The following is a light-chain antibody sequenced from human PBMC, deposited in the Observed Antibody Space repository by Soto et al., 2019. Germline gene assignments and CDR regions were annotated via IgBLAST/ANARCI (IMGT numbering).Light chain of an antibody. CDR3: NSYTGTSSRYV. CDR1: SSDFGTYNY. CDR2: DVS. J-gene: IGLJ1*01. Sequence: QSALTQPASVSGSPGQSITISCTGTSSDFGTYNYVSWYQQHTGKAPKLMIFDVSYRPSGVSNRFSGSKSDNTASLTISGLQAEDEADYYCNSYTGTSSRYVFGTGTKVTVL. V-gene: IGLV2-14*03.